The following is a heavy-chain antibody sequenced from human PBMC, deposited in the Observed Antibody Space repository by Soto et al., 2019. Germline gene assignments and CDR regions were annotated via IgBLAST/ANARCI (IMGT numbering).Heavy chain of an antibody. CDR1: GGSINNYW. D-gene: IGHD3-10*01. CDR2: VYYSGGT. Sequence: QVQLQESGPGLVRPSETLSLTCNVSGGSINNYWWSWIRQPPGKGLEWVGYVYYSGGTNYNPSLKSRLTISADKARNQFSLRPSSVTAADTAVYFCARGVRDNLQRSYYMDVWGKGTTITVSS. J-gene: IGHJ6*03. CDR3: ARGVRDNLQRSYYMDV. V-gene: IGHV4-59*01.